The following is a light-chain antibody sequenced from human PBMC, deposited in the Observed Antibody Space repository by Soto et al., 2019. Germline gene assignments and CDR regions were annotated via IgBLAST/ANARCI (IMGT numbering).Light chain of an antibody. CDR2: EVT. CDR1: SSDVGGYNY. Sequence: QSVLTQPPSASWSPGQSVTISCTGTSSDVGGYNYVSWYQQHPGKAPKLMIYEVTKRPSGVPDRFSGSKSGNTASLTVSGLQAEDEADYYCSSYSGSNKLLFGGGTKVTVL. J-gene: IGLJ2*01. V-gene: IGLV2-8*01. CDR3: SSYSGSNKLL.